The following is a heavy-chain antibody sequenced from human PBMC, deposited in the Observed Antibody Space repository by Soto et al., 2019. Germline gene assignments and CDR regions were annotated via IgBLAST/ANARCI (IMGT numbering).Heavy chain of an antibody. CDR1: EFTFDKYY. CDR2: IKPDGSEQ. V-gene: IGHV3-7*01. J-gene: IGHJ6*02. CDR3: ARGNWNYYYGFDV. Sequence: PGGSLRLSFAASEFTFDKYYMTWVRQAPGKGPEWVANIKPDGSEQYYVDSVKGRFTISRDNANNSLYLQMNSLRAEDTAVYFCARGNWNYYYGFDVWGQGTTVTVSS. D-gene: IGHD1-20*01.